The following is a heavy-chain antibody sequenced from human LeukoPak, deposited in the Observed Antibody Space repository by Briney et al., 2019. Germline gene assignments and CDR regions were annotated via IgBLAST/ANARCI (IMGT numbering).Heavy chain of an antibody. J-gene: IGHJ5*01. CDR3: ARGFSALVGSGNWFDS. CDR1: GGSISSSDHF. CDR2: LYYTGSA. D-gene: IGHD2-15*01. Sequence: PSETLSLTCTVSGGSISSSDHFGGWIRQSPGKGLEWIGCLYYTGSAYYSPSLKSRVTILVDTSKNQFSLRLPSVTAADTDVYYCARGFSALVGSGNWFDSWGQGTLVTVSS. V-gene: IGHV4-39*01.